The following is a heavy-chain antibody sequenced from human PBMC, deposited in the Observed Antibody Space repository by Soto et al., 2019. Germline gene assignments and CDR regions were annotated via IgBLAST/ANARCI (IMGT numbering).Heavy chain of an antibody. CDR1: GFTFSSYG. CDR3: AKYGEGADPDLFAF. Sequence: GGSLRLSCAASGFTFSSYGMHWVRQAPGKGLEWVAVISYDGSNKYYADSVKGRFTISRDNSKNTLYLQMNSLRAEDTAVYYFAKYGEGADPDLFAFRGRGSL. CDR2: ISYDGSNK. D-gene: IGHD1-26*01. J-gene: IGHJ2*01. V-gene: IGHV3-30*18.